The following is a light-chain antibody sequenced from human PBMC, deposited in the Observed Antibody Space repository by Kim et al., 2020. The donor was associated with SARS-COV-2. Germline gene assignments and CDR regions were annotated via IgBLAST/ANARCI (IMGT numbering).Light chain of an antibody. CDR1: QTVSSH. CDR2: SAA. CDR3: QQYNAWPLT. V-gene: IGKV3D-15*01. Sequence: VSPGEGATLSCWASQTVSSHLAWYPHKPGQAPRLLIYSAAIRATGIPTRFSGSGSGTEFTLTINSLQSEDFAVYYCQQYNAWPLTFGGGTKVDIK. J-gene: IGKJ4*01.